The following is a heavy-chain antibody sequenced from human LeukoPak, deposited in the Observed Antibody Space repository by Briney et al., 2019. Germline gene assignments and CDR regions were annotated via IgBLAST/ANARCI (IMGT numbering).Heavy chain of an antibody. CDR2: ISYDGSNK. J-gene: IGHJ4*02. CDR1: GFTFSSYG. Sequence: GGSLRLSCAASGFTFSSYGMHWVRQAPGKGLEWVAVISYDGSNKYYADSVKGRFTISRDNSKNTLHLQMNSLRAEDTAVYYCAKEFPVDYWGQGTLVTVSS. V-gene: IGHV3-30*18. CDR3: AKEFPVDY.